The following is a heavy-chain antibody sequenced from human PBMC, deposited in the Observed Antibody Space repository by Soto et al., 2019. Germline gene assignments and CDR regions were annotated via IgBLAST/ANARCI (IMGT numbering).Heavy chain of an antibody. D-gene: IGHD3-16*02. CDR2: ISAYNGNT. V-gene: IGHV1-18*01. J-gene: IGHJ4*02. CDR1: GYTFTSYG. Sequence: ASVKVSCKASGYTFTSYGISWVRQAPGQGLEWMGWISAYNGNTNYAQKLQGRVTMTTDTSTSTAYMELRSLRSDDTAVYYCARVSPIWGSYRDDYWGQGTLVTVSS. CDR3: ARVSPIWGSYRDDY.